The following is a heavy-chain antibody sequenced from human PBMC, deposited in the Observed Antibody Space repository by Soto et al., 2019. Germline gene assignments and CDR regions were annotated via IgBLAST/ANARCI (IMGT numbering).Heavy chain of an antibody. Sequence: ASVKVSCKTSGFTFSKSSVQWMRQARGQRLEWIGWVVVGSDNTRYAQNFQDRVTITRDMSTSTSYMELSSLTSEDTAVYYCVRTIQPGTTTYFDYWGQGTLVTVSS. V-gene: IGHV1-58*01. CDR2: VVVGSDNT. J-gene: IGHJ4*02. CDR3: VRTIQPGTTTYFDY. CDR1: GFTFSKSS. D-gene: IGHD1-1*01.